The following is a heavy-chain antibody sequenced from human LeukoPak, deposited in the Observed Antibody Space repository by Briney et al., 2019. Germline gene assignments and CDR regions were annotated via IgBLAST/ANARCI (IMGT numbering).Heavy chain of an antibody. CDR1: GFTFSSYS. CDR2: ISSSSSYI. J-gene: IGHJ6*03. Sequence: PGGSLRLSCAASGFTFSSYSMNWVRQAPGKGLEWVSSISSSSSYIYYADSVKGRFTISRDNAKNSLYLQMNSLRAEDTAVYYCAKAHGGYCSSTGCPNGYYYYYYMDVWGKGTTVTVSS. D-gene: IGHD2-2*01. CDR3: AKAHGGYCSSTGCPNGYYYYYYMDV. V-gene: IGHV3-21*01.